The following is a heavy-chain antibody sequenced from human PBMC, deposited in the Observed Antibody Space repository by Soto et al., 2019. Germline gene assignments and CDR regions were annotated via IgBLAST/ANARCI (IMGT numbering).Heavy chain of an antibody. J-gene: IGHJ5*02. CDR1: GFTFSSYA. V-gene: IGHV3-23*01. CDR3: AKNSGWFNT. Sequence: GGSLRLSCAASGFTFSSYAMSWVRQAPGKGLEWVSTIDGSGGTTYYADSVKGRFTISRDNSINTVFLQMNSLRADDTALYFCAKNSGWFNTWGQGALVTVSS. D-gene: IGHD3-10*01. CDR2: IDGSGGTT.